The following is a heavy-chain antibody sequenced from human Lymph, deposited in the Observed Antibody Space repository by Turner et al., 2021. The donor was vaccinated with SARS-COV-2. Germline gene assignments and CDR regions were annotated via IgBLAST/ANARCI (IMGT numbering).Heavy chain of an antibody. Sequence: VQLQESGPGLARPSAPLSLSRSASGGSISSYYWSWPRQPPGKGLEWIGYIHYSGSTNYNRSLKSRVAISVDTSKNQFSLKLSSETAADTAVYYCARHGFSGWYGGGMDVWGQGTTVTVSS. D-gene: IGHD6-19*01. J-gene: IGHJ6*02. CDR1: GGSISSYY. CDR2: IHYSGST. CDR3: ARHGFSGWYGGGMDV. V-gene: IGHV4-59*08.